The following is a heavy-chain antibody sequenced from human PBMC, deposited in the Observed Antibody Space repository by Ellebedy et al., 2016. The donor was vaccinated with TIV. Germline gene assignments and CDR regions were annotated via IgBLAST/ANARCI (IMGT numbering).Heavy chain of an antibody. CDR1: GYTFSNYG. J-gene: IGHJ4*02. D-gene: IGHD2-21*02. V-gene: IGHV1-18*01. CDR2: ITANNGNR. Sequence: AASVKVSCKTSGYTFSNYGISWVRQAPGQGLEWLGWITANNGNRKYAQKFQGRVNMTTDTYTNTAYVELRGLISEDTAVYYCARGGCGGDTCYIGIVPPFDDWGQGTLVTVSS. CDR3: ARGGCGGDTCYIGIVPPFDD.